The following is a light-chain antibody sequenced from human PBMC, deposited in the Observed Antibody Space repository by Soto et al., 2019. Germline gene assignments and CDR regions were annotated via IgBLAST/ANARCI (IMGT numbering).Light chain of an antibody. J-gene: IGKJ2*01. Sequence: ETVLTQSPGTLSLSPGERATLSCRASQSISSSYLAWYQQKPGQAPRLLIYGTSNRATGIPDRFSGSGSGTDFTLTITDVKPEDCAVYYCQQYSDSPYTFGQGTRLDIK. CDR3: QQYSDSPYT. V-gene: IGKV3-20*01. CDR2: GTS. CDR1: QSISSSY.